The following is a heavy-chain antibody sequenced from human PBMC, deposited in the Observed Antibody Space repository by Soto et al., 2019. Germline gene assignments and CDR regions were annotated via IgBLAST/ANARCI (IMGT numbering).Heavy chain of an antibody. D-gene: IGHD2-2*01. J-gene: IGHJ4*01. Sequence: QVQLQESGPGLVKPSQTLSLTCTVSGGSISSGGYYWSWIRQHPGKGLEWIGYIYYSGSTYYNPSPQTRVTISVDTSKTQFCMKLRSVTAADTPVYYCAISSTSANYGDYLGQGTLVTVSS. CDR1: GGSISSGGYY. CDR2: IYYSGST. V-gene: IGHV4-31*03. CDR3: AISSTSANYGDY.